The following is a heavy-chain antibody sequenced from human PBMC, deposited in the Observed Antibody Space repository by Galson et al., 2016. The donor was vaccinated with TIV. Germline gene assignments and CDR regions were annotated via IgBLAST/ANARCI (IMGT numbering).Heavy chain of an antibody. Sequence: SVKVSCKASGVTFNSYAISWVRQAPGQGLEWMGGITAIFRTANYAQKFQGRVTITADESTSTAYMDLSSLGSEDTAVYYCARGRNYYESGAYWDWGQGTLVTVSS. J-gene: IGHJ4*02. V-gene: IGHV1-69*13. CDR3: ARGRNYYESGAYWD. CDR1: GVTFNSYA. CDR2: ITAIFRTA. D-gene: IGHD3-22*01.